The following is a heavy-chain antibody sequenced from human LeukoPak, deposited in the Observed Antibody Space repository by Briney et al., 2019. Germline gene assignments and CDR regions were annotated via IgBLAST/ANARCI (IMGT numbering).Heavy chain of an antibody. D-gene: IGHD3-22*01. CDR3: ARISRYYSDSSGFYPSHFDY. CDR1: GYSISSDYY. V-gene: IGHV4-38-2*01. CDR2: IYHSGST. J-gene: IGHJ4*02. Sequence: SETLSLTCAVSGYSISSDYYWGWIRQPPGRGLEWIGSIYHSGSTHYNLSLKSRVTISVDTSKNQFSLKLNSVTAADTAVYYCARISRYYSDSSGFYPSHFDYWGQGTLVTVSS.